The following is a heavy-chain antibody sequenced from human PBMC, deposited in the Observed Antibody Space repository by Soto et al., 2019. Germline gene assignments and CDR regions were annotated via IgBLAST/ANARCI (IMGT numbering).Heavy chain of an antibody. CDR3: VRAPYSSTWWYFEY. V-gene: IGHV3-11*01. J-gene: IGHJ4*02. CDR2: ISSSGSSI. Sequence: QVQLVESGGGLVKPGGSLRLSCAASGFTFSDSYISWIRQAPGKGPEWVSYISSSGSSISYAASVEGRFIISRDNAKNSLYLQMNSLRAEDTAVYYCVRAPYSSTWWYFEYWGQGTLVTVSS. D-gene: IGHD6-13*01. CDR1: GFTFSDSY.